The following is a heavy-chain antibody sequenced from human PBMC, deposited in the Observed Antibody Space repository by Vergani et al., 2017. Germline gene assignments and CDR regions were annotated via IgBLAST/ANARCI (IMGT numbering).Heavy chain of an antibody. Sequence: QVQLQESGPGLVKPSETLSLTCTVSGYSISSGYYWGWIRQPPGKGLEWIGSIYHSGSTYYNPSLKSRVTISVDTSKNQFSLRLNSVAAADTAVYYCARGGVVEFDYWGQGILVTVAS. CDR2: IYHSGST. J-gene: IGHJ4*02. CDR1: GYSISSGYY. D-gene: IGHD2-15*01. V-gene: IGHV4-38-2*02. CDR3: ARGGVVEFDY.